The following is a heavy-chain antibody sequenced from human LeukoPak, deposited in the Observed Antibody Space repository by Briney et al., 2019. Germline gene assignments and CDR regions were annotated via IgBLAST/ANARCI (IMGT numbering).Heavy chain of an antibody. V-gene: IGHV3-66*01. CDR1: GFTVSSNY. CDR2: IYSGGRT. Sequence: GGSLRLSCAASGFTVSSNYMSWVRQAPGKGLEWVSVIYSGGRTYYADSVKGRFTISRDNSKNTLYLQVNSLRAEDTAVYYCAREQSGYYDSSGYFNDWGQGTLVTVSS. J-gene: IGHJ4*02. CDR3: AREQSGYYDSSGYFND. D-gene: IGHD3-22*01.